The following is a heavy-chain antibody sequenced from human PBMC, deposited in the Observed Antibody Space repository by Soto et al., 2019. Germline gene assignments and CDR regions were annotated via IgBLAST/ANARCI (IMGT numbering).Heavy chain of an antibody. D-gene: IGHD3-16*02. Sequence: ASVKVSCKASAHTFSSYFMHWVRQAPGQGLEWMGIINPTGGTTTYAQKFQGRITMTRDTSTSTVYMELSSLRSEDTAVYYCARDLLEVDGLSSRIYGMDVWGQGITVTVSS. CDR1: AHTFSSYF. CDR3: ARDLLEVDGLSSRIYGMDV. CDR2: INPTGGTT. V-gene: IGHV1-46*03. J-gene: IGHJ6*02.